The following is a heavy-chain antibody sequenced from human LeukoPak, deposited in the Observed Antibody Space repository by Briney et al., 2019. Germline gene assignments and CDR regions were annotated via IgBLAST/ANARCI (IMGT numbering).Heavy chain of an antibody. V-gene: IGHV4-59*01. CDR2: IYYSGST. Sequence: SETLSLTCTVSGGSISSYYWSWLRQPPGKGLEWIGYIYYSGSTNYNPSLKSRVTISVDTSKNQFSLKLSSVTAADTAVYYCARGGVPAAAFDPWGQGTLVTVSS. CDR1: GGSISSYY. CDR3: ARGGVPAAAFDP. J-gene: IGHJ5*02. D-gene: IGHD2-2*01.